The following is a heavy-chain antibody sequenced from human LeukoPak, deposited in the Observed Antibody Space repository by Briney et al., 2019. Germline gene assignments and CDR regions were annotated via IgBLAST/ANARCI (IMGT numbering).Heavy chain of an antibody. D-gene: IGHD3-16*01. Sequence: GASVKVSCKASGGTFSSYAISWVRQAPGQGLEWMGGIIPIFGTANYAQKFQGRVTITTDESTSTAYMELSSLRSEDTAVYYCAIEGATIDAFDIWSQGTMVTVSS. CDR2: IIPIFGTA. J-gene: IGHJ3*02. CDR3: AIEGATIDAFDI. V-gene: IGHV1-69*05. CDR1: GGTFSSYA.